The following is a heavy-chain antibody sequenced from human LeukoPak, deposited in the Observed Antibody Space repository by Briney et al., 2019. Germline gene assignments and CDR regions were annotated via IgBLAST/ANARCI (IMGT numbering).Heavy chain of an antibody. D-gene: IGHD5-18*01. CDR1: GFTFSSYA. Sequence: GGSLRLSCAASGFTFSSYAMSWVRQAPGKGLEWVSVIYSGGSTYYADSVKGRFTISRDNSKNTLHLQMNSLRTEDTAVYYCARRGYSYGYIDYWGQGTLVTVSS. V-gene: IGHV3-66*02. CDR3: ARRGYSYGYIDY. J-gene: IGHJ4*02. CDR2: IYSGGST.